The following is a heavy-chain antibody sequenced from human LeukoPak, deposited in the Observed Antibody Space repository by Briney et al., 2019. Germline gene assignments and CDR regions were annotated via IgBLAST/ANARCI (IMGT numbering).Heavy chain of an antibody. V-gene: IGHV3-21*01. Sequence: GGSLRLSCAASVFTFSSYAMSWVRQAPGKGLEWVSSISSSSSYIYYADSVKGRFTISRDNAKNSLYLQMNSLRAEDTAVYYCARAEKIAVAGMGYYFDYWGQGTLVTVSS. J-gene: IGHJ4*02. CDR2: ISSSSSYI. D-gene: IGHD6-19*01. CDR1: VFTFSSYA. CDR3: ARAEKIAVAGMGYYFDY.